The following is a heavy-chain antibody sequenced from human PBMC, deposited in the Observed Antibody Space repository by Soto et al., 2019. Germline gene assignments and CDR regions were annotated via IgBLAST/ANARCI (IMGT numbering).Heavy chain of an antibody. CDR3: ASVNIVAHDAFDI. V-gene: IGHV3-23*01. CDR2: ISGSGGST. D-gene: IGHD5-12*01. CDR1: GFTFSSYA. Sequence: GGSLRLSCAASGFTFSSYAMSWVRQAPGKGLEWVSAISGSGGSTYYADSVKGRFTISRHNSKNTLYLQMNSLRAEDTAVYYCASVNIVAHDAFDIWGQGTMVTVSS. J-gene: IGHJ3*02.